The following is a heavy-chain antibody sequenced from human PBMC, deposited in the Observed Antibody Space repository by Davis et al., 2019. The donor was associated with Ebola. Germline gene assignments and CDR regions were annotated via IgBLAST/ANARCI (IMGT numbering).Heavy chain of an antibody. CDR2: ISSSSSYI. J-gene: IGHJ6*02. Sequence: GGSLRLSCAASVFTFSSYSMNWVRQAPGKGLEWVSSISSSSSYIYYADSVKGRFTISRDNAKNSLYLQMNSLRAEDTAVYYCARDHTTTYSYHYYGMDVWGQGTTVTVSS. CDR3: ARDHTTTYSYHYYGMDV. CDR1: VFTFSSYS. V-gene: IGHV3-21*01. D-gene: IGHD1-26*01.